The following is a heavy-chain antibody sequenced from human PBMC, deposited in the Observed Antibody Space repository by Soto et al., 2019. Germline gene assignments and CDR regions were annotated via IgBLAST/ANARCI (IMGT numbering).Heavy chain of an antibody. V-gene: IGHV3-30*18. J-gene: IGHJ4*02. CDR1: GFTFSSYG. CDR2: ISYDGSNK. Sequence: GGSLRLSCAASGFTFSSYGMHWVRQAPGKGLEWVAVISYDGSNKYYADSVKGRFTISRDNSKNTLYLQMNSLRAEDTAVYYCAKDRGPIFGVTDYWGQGTLVTVSS. D-gene: IGHD3-3*01. CDR3: AKDRGPIFGVTDY.